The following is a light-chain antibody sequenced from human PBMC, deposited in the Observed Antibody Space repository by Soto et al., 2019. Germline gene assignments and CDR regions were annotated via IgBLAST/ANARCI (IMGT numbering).Light chain of an antibody. CDR2: EGT. Sequence: QSALTQPASVSGSPGQSITISCTGTGSDVENYNLVSWFLQHPGKAPKLLIFEGTKRPSGVSNRFSGSKSGNTASLTTSGLQAEDEADYFCCSYADSSTLLFGGGTKVTVL. CDR1: GSDVENYNL. V-gene: IGLV2-23*01. CDR3: CSYADSSTLL. J-gene: IGLJ2*01.